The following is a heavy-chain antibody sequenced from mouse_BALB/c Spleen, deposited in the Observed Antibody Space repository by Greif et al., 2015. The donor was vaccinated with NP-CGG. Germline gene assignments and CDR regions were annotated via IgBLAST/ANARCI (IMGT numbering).Heavy chain of an antibody. CDR1: GFTFSSFG. CDR3: ARWEGNAMDY. CDR2: ISSGSSTI. V-gene: IGHV5-17*02. J-gene: IGHJ4*01. D-gene: IGHD4-1*01. Sequence: EVQRVESGGGLVQPGGSRKLSCAASGFTFSSFGMHWVRQAPEKGLEWVAYISSGSSTIYYADTVKGRFTISRDNPKNALFLQMTSLRSEDTAMYYCARWEGNAMDYWGQGTSVTVSS.